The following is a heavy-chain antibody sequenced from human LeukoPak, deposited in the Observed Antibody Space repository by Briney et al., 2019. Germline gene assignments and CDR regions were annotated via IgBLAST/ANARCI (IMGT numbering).Heavy chain of an antibody. CDR2: IYYSGST. J-gene: IGHJ5*02. D-gene: IGHD4-17*01. Sequence: SETLSLTCTVSGGSISSSSYYWGWIRQPPGKGLEWIGSIYYSGSTYYNPSLKSRVTISVDTSKNQFSLKLSSVTAADTAVYYCARQVGRTVTTHGPNWFDPWGQGTLVTVSS. V-gene: IGHV4-39*01. CDR3: ARQVGRTVTTHGPNWFDP. CDR1: GGSISSSSYY.